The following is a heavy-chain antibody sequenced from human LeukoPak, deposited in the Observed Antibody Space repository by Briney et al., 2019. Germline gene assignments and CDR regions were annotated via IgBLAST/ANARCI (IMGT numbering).Heavy chain of an antibody. CDR1: GFTFNTYW. D-gene: IGHD2-15*01. J-gene: IGHJ3*02. Sequence: GGSLRLSCAASGFTFNTYWLHWVRQAPGKGLVWVSRIDNDGSDTNYADSVKGRFTISRDNAKSTLYLQMNRLRAEDTAVYYCARGGYHHGFDIWGQGTMVTVSS. CDR2: IDNDGSDT. V-gene: IGHV3-74*01. CDR3: ARGGYHHGFDI.